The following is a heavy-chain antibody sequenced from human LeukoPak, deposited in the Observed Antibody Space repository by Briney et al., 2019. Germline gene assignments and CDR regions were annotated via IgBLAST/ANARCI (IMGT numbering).Heavy chain of an antibody. Sequence: SQTLSLTCAVSGGSISSGGYSWSWIRQPPGKGLEWIGYIYHSGSTYYNPSLKSRVTISVDRSKNQFSLKLSSVTAADTAVYYCARVSVPAAMSYFDYWGQGTLVTVSS. CDR2: IYHSGST. CDR1: GGSISSGGYS. D-gene: IGHD2-2*01. CDR3: ARVSVPAAMSYFDY. J-gene: IGHJ4*02. V-gene: IGHV4-30-2*01.